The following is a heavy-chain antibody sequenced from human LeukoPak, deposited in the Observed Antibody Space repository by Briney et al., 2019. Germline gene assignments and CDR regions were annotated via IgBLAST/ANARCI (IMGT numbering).Heavy chain of an antibody. Sequence: GASVKVSCKASGGSFSNNAISWVRQATGQGLEWLGGIIRNFGTADYPQKFQDRVTITADESTSTAYLELSSLRSEDTAVYYCATSGYRNSFGGNYYYYMDVWDNGTTVTVSS. D-gene: IGHD4-11*01. J-gene: IGHJ6*03. V-gene: IGHV1-69*13. CDR1: GGSFSNNA. CDR3: ATSGYRNSFGGNYYYYMDV. CDR2: IIRNFGTA.